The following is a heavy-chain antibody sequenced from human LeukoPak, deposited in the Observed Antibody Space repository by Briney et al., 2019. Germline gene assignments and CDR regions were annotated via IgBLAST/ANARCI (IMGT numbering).Heavy chain of an antibody. D-gene: IGHD6-13*01. CDR1: GGTFSSYA. J-gene: IGHJ4*02. Sequence: VASVKVSCKASGGTFSSYAISWVRQVPGQGLEWMGGIIPIFGTANYAQKFQGRVTITADESTSTAYMELSSLRSEDTAVYYCARGFRGSSWYVATLPDYWGQGTLVTVSS. CDR2: IIPIFGTA. CDR3: ARGFRGSSWYVATLPDY. V-gene: IGHV1-69*13.